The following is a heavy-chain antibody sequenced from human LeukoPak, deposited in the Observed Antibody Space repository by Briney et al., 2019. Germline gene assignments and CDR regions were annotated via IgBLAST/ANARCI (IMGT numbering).Heavy chain of an antibody. J-gene: IGHJ6*03. V-gene: IGHV5-51*01. Sequence: GESLKISCKGSGYSFTLYWIAWVRQMPGKGLEWMGIIYPGDSDTRYNPSFEGQVTISADKSISTAYLQWSSLKASDTAIYYCARGDFYYYYMDVWGKGTSVTISS. CDR1: GYSFTLYW. D-gene: IGHD1-26*01. CDR3: ARGDFYYYYMDV. CDR2: IYPGDSDT.